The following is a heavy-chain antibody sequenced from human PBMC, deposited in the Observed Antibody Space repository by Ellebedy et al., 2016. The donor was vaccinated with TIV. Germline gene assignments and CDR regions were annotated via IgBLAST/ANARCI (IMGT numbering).Heavy chain of an antibody. D-gene: IGHD1-26*01. Sequence: AASVKVSCKASGFTFTGYYMHWVRQAPGQGLEWMGWINPNGGGTYYAQQFQGRVTMTRNTSISTAYMELSRLRSDDTAVYYCARLVELPGPGGNWFDPWGQGTLVAVSS. CDR3: ARLVELPGPGGNWFDP. CDR1: GFTFTGYY. V-gene: IGHV1-2*02. J-gene: IGHJ5*02. CDR2: INPNGGGT.